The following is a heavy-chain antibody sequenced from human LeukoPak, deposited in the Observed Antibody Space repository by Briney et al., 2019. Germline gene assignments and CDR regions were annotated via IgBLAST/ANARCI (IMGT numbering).Heavy chain of an antibody. V-gene: IGHV3-53*01. CDR1: GFTVSGTH. Sequence: GGSLRLSCAASGFTVSGTHMSWVRQAPGKGLEWVSAMYTGGTTYYADSATGRFTVSRNTSRNTPFLHMNSVRAEDTAVYYCAKDEGTSGGGLASWGQGTLVIVSS. CDR3: AKDEGTSGGGLAS. J-gene: IGHJ5*01. D-gene: IGHD3-16*01. CDR2: MYTGGTT.